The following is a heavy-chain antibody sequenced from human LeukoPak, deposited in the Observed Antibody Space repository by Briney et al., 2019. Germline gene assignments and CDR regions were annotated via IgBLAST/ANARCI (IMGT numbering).Heavy chain of an antibody. V-gene: IGHV3-7*05. J-gene: IGHJ4*01. D-gene: IGHD2/OR15-2a*01. CDR1: GFTLSNYW. CDR3: ARNRGVDY. CDR2: IKQDGSEK. Sequence: GGSLRLSCAASGFTLSNYWMNWVRQAPGKGLEWVANIKQDGSEKYYVDSVKGRFTISKDNAKNSVYLQMNSPRAEDTAVYYCARNRGVDYWGQGTLVTVSS.